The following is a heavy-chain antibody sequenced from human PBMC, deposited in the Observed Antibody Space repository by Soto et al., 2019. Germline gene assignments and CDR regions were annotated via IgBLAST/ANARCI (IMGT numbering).Heavy chain of an antibody. CDR1: GGTFSSYA. CDR3: ARPKRPRLFGELLYGNFDY. Sequence: ASVKVSCKASGGTFSSYAISWVRQAPGQGLEWMGGIIPIFGTANYAQKFQGRVTITADESTSTAYMELSSLRSEDTAVYYCARPKRPRLFGELLYGNFDYWGQGTLVTVSS. D-gene: IGHD3-10*02. V-gene: IGHV1-69*13. J-gene: IGHJ4*02. CDR2: IIPIFGTA.